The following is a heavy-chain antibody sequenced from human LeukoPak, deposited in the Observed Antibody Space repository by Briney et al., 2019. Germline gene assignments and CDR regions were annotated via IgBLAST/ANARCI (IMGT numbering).Heavy chain of an antibody. D-gene: IGHD3-10*01. V-gene: IGHV4-34*01. CDR2: INHSGST. CDR1: GGPFSGYY. J-gene: IGHJ5*02. Sequence: PSETLSLTCAVYGGPFSGYYWSWIRQPPGKGLEWIGEINHSGSTNYNPSLKSRVTISVDTSKNQFSLKLSSVTTADTAVYYCARDASFGEWANWFDPWGQGTLVTVSS. CDR3: ARDASFGEWANWFDP.